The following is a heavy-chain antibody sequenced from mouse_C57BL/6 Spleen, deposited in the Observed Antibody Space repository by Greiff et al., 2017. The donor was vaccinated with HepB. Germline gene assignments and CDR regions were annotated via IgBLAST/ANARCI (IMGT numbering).Heavy chain of an antibody. CDR2: INPYNGVT. J-gene: IGHJ3*01. V-gene: IGHV1-20*01. Sequence: VQLQQSGPELVKPGDSVKISCKASGYSFTGYFMNWVMQSHGKSLEWIGRINPYNGVTFYNQKFKGKATLTVDKSSSTAHMELRSLTSEDSAVYYCARGDYGSSSAWFAYWGQGTLVTVSA. D-gene: IGHD1-1*01. CDR3: ARGDYGSSSAWFAY. CDR1: GYSFTGYF.